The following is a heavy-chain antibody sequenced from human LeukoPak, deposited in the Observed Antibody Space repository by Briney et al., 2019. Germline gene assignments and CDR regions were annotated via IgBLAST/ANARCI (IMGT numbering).Heavy chain of an antibody. Sequence: SVKVSCKASGGTFSSYAISWVRQAPGQGLEWMGGIIPISGTANYAQKFQGRVTITTDESTSTAYMELSSLRSEDTAVYYCASQGDTYYYDSSGYYYGYWGQGTLVTVSS. CDR3: ASQGDTYYYDSSGYYYGY. D-gene: IGHD3-22*01. CDR2: IIPISGTA. V-gene: IGHV1-69*05. J-gene: IGHJ4*02. CDR1: GGTFSSYA.